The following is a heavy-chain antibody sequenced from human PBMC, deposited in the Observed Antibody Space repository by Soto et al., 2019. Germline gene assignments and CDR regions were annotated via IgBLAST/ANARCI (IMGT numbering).Heavy chain of an antibody. CDR1: GYTFTNFG. CDR3: VKARYAYFDPPASDH. V-gene: IGHV1-18*01. J-gene: IGHJ4*02. CDR2: VTTFNGKT. D-gene: IGHD3-9*01. Sequence: QVRLVQSGAEVKKPGASVKVSCETSGYTFTNFGISWVRQAPGQGLEWMGWVTTFNGKTNYAQKFQGRITVTTDTATSTVYMEVRSLISDDTAIYYCVKARYAYFDPPASDHWGQGTLITVSS.